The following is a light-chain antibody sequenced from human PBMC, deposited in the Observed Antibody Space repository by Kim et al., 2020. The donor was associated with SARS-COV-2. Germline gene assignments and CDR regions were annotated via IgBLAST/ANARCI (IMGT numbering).Light chain of an antibody. CDR2: DVT. J-gene: IGLJ2*01. CDR3: SSYAGRNDLV. CDR1: SSDVGRYNY. Sequence: GHSVEISCTGTSSDVGRYNYVSWYQHHPGKAPKLIIYDVTKRPTGVPDRFSGSKSGNTASLTVSGLQAEDEADYYCSSYAGRNDLVFGGGTQLTVL. V-gene: IGLV2-8*01.